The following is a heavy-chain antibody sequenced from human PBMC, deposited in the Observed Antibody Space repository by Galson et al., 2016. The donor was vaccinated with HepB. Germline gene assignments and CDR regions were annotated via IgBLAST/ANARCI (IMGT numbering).Heavy chain of an antibody. CDR2: ISSDSAYK. CDR1: GFTFSTNS. Sequence: SLRLSCAASGFTFSTNSMNWVRQAPGKGLEWVSSISSDSAYKYYAASVKGRFTISRDNAKNSLYLQMNSLRVEDTAVYYCARGGGYSSGWYSFWGRGTLVTVSS. D-gene: IGHD6-13*01. CDR3: ARGGGYSSGWYSF. V-gene: IGHV3-21*01. J-gene: IGHJ4*02.